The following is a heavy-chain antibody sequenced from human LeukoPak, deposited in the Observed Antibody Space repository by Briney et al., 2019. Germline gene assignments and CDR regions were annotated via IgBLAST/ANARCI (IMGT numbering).Heavy chain of an antibody. CDR3: VSAFVPGTTH. CDR2: ISDNGFSI. D-gene: IGHD1-1*01. V-gene: IGHV3-48*01. J-gene: IGHJ4*02. Sequence: GGSLRLSCAASGFTFSNYNMNWFRHAPGEGLEWLSYISDNGFSIYYADSVKRRFTISRDNAKNSLSLQMDRLRAEDTAVYYCVSAFVPGTTHWGQGTLVTVSS. CDR1: GFTFSNYN.